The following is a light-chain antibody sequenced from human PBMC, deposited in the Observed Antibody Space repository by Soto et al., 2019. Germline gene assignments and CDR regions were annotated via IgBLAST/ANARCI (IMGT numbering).Light chain of an antibody. Sequence: DIVMTQSPDSLAVSLGERATINCRSSQSVLYSSSNKNYLAWYQQKPGQLPKLLIYLASTRESGVPDRFSGSGSGTEFTLTISSLQAEDAAVYYCQQYCSSPWTFGQGTKVEIK. CDR2: LAS. V-gene: IGKV4-1*01. CDR3: QQYCSSPWT. CDR1: QSVLYSSSNKNY. J-gene: IGKJ1*01.